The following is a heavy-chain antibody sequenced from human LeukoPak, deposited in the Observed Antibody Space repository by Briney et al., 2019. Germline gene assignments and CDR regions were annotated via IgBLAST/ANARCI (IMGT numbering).Heavy chain of an antibody. J-gene: IGHJ4*02. Sequence: SETLSLTCTVSGGSISSSSYYWGWIRQPPGKGLEWIGSIYYSGSTYYNPSLKSRVTISVDTSKNQFSLKLSSVTAADTAVYYCAQYMVRGVISYWGQGTLVTVSS. V-gene: IGHV4-39*07. CDR1: GGSISSSSYY. D-gene: IGHD3-10*01. CDR2: IYYSGST. CDR3: AQYMVRGVISY.